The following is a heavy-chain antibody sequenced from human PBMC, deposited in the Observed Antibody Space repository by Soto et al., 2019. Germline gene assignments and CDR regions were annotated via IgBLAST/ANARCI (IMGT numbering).Heavy chain of an antibody. J-gene: IGHJ4*02. CDR3: ARHNYGSGSTYFDY. CDR2: IYYSGST. D-gene: IGHD3-10*01. Sequence: PSETLSLTCTVSGGSISGYYWSWFRQPPGKGLEWIGYIYYSGSTTYTPSLKSRVTIAVDTSKNQFSLRLNSMTAADTAVYYCARHNYGSGSTYFDYWGQGTLVTVSS. V-gene: IGHV4-59*08. CDR1: GGSISGYY.